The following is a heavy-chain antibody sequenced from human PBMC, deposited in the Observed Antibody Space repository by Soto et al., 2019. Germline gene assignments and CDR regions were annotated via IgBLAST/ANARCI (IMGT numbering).Heavy chain of an antibody. D-gene: IGHD7-27*01. CDR2: ISGSGSST. CDR1: GFTFSSYT. Sequence: EVQLLESGGGLVEPGGSRRLSCAASGFTFSSYTISWVRQAPGKGLEWVSTISGSGSSTYSADSVKGRFTISSDNSKNALYLQMNSLRVEDTAIYYCAKAWGIDYWGQGTLVTVSS. CDR3: AKAWGIDY. V-gene: IGHV3-23*01. J-gene: IGHJ4*02.